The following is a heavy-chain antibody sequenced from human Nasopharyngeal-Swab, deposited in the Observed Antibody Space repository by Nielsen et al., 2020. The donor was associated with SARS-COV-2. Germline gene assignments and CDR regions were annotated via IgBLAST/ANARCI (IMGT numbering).Heavy chain of an antibody. V-gene: IGHV3-30*04. J-gene: IGHJ6*03. Sequence: VRQMPGKGLEWVAVVSDDGNNKYYADSVKGRFTISRDNFKNTLFLQMNSLRNEDTAIYYCARGGFCTGGSCYSFYNYHYMDVWGKGTAVTVSS. CDR2: VSDDGNNK. CDR3: ARGGFCTGGSCYSFYNYHYMDV. D-gene: IGHD2-15*01.